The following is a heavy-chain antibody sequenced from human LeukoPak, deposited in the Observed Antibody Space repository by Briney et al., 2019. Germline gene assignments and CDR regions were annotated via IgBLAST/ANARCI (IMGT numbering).Heavy chain of an antibody. Sequence: ASVKVSCKASGYTFVGQYMHWVRQAPGQGLQWMGSINPNSGGTRYAQKFQGRVTMTRDTSISTAYMELSSLRSDDTAVYYCAPSGGGCHGAEYFQHWGQGTLVTVSS. J-gene: IGHJ1*01. V-gene: IGHV1-2*02. CDR2: INPNSGGT. CDR3: APSGGGCHGAEYFQH. CDR1: GYTFVGQY. D-gene: IGHD3-16*01.